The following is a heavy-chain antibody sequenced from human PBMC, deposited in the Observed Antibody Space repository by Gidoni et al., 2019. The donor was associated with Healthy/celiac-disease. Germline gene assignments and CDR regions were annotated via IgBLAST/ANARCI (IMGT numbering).Heavy chain of an antibody. J-gene: IGHJ6*02. CDR3: ARDVYYYGSGSYQYYYYGMDV. V-gene: IGHV1-18*01. CDR1: GYTFTSYG. CDR2: ISAYNGNT. D-gene: IGHD3-10*01. Sequence: QVQLVQSGAEVKKPGASVKVSCKASGYTFTSYGISWVRQAPGQGLEWMGWISAYNGNTNYAQKLKGRVTMTTDTSTSTAYMELRSLRSDDTAVYYCARDVYYYGSGSYQYYYYGMDVWGQGTTVTVSS.